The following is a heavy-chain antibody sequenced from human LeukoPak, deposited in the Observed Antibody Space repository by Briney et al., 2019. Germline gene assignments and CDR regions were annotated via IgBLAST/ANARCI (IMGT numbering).Heavy chain of an antibody. CDR1: GFIFDDYD. CDR2: INWNGNTI. Sequence: GGSLRLSCAASGFIFDDYDMNWVRQAPGKGLEWVSHINWNGNTIGYGDSVKGRFTISRDNAKNSLYLQMNSLRAEDTAVYYCARGADNSGSFVILDYWGQGTLVTVSS. V-gene: IGHV3-20*04. CDR3: ARGADNSGSFVILDY. D-gene: IGHD3-10*01. J-gene: IGHJ4*02.